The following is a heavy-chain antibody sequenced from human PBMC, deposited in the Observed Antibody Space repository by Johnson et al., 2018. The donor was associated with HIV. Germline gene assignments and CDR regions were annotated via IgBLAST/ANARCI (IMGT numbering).Heavy chain of an antibody. CDR1: GFTFSSYA. J-gene: IGHJ3*02. Sequence: VQLVESGGGVVQPGRSLRLSCAASGFTFSSYAMHWVRQAPGKGLEWVAVISYDGSNKYYADSVKGRFTISRDNSKNTLYLQMNSLKTEDTAVYYCTTDQLQQLVHDAFDIWGQGTMVTVSS. CDR2: ISYDGSNK. CDR3: TTDQLQQLVHDAFDI. V-gene: IGHV3-30-3*01. D-gene: IGHD6-13*01.